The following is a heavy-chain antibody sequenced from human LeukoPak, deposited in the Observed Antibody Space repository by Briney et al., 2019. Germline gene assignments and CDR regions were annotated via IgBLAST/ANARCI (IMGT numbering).Heavy chain of an antibody. CDR3: AREFVDTAMVRWNYFDY. CDR1: GGSISRGGYS. Sequence: SSETLSLTCAVSGGSISRGGYSWSWIRQPPGKGLEWIGYIYHSGSTYYNPSLKSRVTISVDRSKNQFSLKLSSVTAADTAVYYCAREFVDTAMVRWNYFDYWGQGTLVTVSS. V-gene: IGHV4-30-2*01. J-gene: IGHJ4*02. D-gene: IGHD5-18*01. CDR2: IYHSGST.